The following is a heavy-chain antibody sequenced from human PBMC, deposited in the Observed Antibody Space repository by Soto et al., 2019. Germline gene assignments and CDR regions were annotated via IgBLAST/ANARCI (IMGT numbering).Heavy chain of an antibody. V-gene: IGHV2-5*02. CDR3: AHRPATMAGKQWFDP. J-gene: IGHJ5*02. Sequence: QVTLKESGPTLVKPTQTLTLTCTFSGFSLSTTGVAVGWIRQPPGKALEWLAVIYWDDDKSYTPSLKNRLSLXXDXSXXQVVLTMTNVDPADTATYYCAHRPATMAGKQWFDPWGQGTLVTVSS. CDR1: GFSLSTTGVA. D-gene: IGHD3-10*01. CDR2: IYWDDDK.